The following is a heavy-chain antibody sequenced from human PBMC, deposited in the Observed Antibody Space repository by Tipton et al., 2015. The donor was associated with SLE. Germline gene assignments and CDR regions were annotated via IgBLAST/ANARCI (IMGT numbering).Heavy chain of an antibody. Sequence: TLSLTCTVSGGSISSYYWSWIRQPPGKRLEWIGYIHYSGSTNYNPSLKSRVTISVNTSKNQFSLKLSSVTAADTAWYYCAGLRVTSDAFDIWGQGTMVTVSS. CDR1: GGSISSYY. D-gene: IGHD2-21*02. CDR3: AGLRVTSDAFDI. J-gene: IGHJ3*02. V-gene: IGHV4-59*01. CDR2: IHYSGST.